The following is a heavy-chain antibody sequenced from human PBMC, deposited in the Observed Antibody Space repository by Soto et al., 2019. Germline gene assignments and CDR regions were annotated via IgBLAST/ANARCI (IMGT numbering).Heavy chain of an antibody. CDR2: IYSDDRT. Sequence: GGSLRLSCAASGFTVSSNYMSWVRQAPGKGLEWVSVIYSDDRTYYADSVKGRFTISRDNSKNTLYLRMNSLRAEDTAVYYCARDAPYRGYSYGTLGFDYWGQGTLVTVSS. CDR1: GFTVSSNY. J-gene: IGHJ4*02. V-gene: IGHV3-53*01. CDR3: ARDAPYRGYSYGTLGFDY. D-gene: IGHD5-18*01.